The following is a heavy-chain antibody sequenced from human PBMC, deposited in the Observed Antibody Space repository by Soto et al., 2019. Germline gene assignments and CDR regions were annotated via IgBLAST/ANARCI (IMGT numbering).Heavy chain of an antibody. CDR2: INHSGST. CDR3: GRPESANDDYYFNY. D-gene: IGHD1-1*01. J-gene: IGHJ4*02. V-gene: IGHV4-34*01. Sequence: SETLSLTCAVYGGSFSGYYWSWIRQPPGKGLEWIGEINHSGSTNYNPSLKSRVTISVDTSKNQFSLKLSSVTAADTAVYYCGRPESANDDYYFNYWGQGPLVTVP. CDR1: GGSFSGYY.